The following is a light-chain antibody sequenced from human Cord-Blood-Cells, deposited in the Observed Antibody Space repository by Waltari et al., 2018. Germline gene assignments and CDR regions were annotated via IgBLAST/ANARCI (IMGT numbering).Light chain of an antibody. J-gene: IGKJ2*01. CDR3: QQYYSTPYT. CDR1: QSVLYSSNNKNY. Sequence: DIVMTQSPDSLAVSLGERATINCKSSQSVLYSSNNKNYLDWYQQKPRQPPKLLIYWASTRESGVPDRCSGSGSGTDFTLTISSLQAEDVAVYYCQQYYSTPYTFGQGTKLEIK. V-gene: IGKV4-1*01. CDR2: WAS.